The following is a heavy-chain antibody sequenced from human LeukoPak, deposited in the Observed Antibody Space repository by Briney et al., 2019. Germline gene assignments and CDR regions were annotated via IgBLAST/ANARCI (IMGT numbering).Heavy chain of an antibody. D-gene: IGHD2-15*01. J-gene: IGHJ4*02. CDR2: IIPIFGTA. V-gene: IGHV1-69*05. CDR3: ARDLYCSGGSCYSD. Sequence: SVKVSCKASGGTFSSYAISWVRQAPGQGLEWMGRIIPIFGTANYAQKFQGRVTITTDESTSTAYMGLSSLRSEDTAVYYCARDLYCSGGSCYSDWGQGTLVTVSS. CDR1: GGTFSSYA.